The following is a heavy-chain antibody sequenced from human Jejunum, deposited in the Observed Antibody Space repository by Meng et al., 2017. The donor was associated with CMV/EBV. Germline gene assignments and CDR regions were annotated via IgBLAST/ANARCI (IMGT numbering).Heavy chain of an antibody. Sequence: DSVYSNRAAWNWVRQSPSRGLEWLGRTFYRSKWYYEYAVSLRSRITIDPDTSKNQFSLQLNSVTPEDTAVYYCVRGPAEARTQYFEYWGRGTLVTVSS. CDR1: DSVYSNRAA. CDR3: VRGPAEARTQYFEY. D-gene: IGHD6-6*01. V-gene: IGHV6-1*01. CDR2: TFYRSKWYY. J-gene: IGHJ4*02.